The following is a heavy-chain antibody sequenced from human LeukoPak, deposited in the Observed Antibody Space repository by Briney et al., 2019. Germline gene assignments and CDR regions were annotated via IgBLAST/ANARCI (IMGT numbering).Heavy chain of an antibody. J-gene: IGHJ6*02. V-gene: IGHV3-48*04. CDR3: ARDMYYGAGTPMQYGMDV. CDR1: GFTFSSYG. CDR2: ISGSGGTI. Sequence: GGSLRLSCAASGFTFSSYGMHWVRQAPGKGLEWVSYISGSGGTIFYADSVKGRFTISRDNAKNSLFLQMNSLRAEDTAVYYCARDMYYGAGTPMQYGMDVWGQGTTVTVSS. D-gene: IGHD3-10*01.